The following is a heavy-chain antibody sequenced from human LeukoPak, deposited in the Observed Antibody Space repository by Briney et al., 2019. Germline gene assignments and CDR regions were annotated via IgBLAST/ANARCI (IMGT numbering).Heavy chain of an antibody. CDR1: GYTLTELC. CDR2: LDPEDGET. D-gene: IGHD3-22*01. J-gene: IGHJ4*02. V-gene: IGHV1-24*01. CDR3: TRDQLASRDSSGYYGDY. Sequence: ASVKVSCKVSGYTLTELCMYWVRQAPGKGLEWMGGLDPEDGETIYAQRFQGRVSMTEDTSTDTAYMELSSLRSEDTAVYYCTRDQLASRDSSGYYGDYWGQGTLVTVSS.